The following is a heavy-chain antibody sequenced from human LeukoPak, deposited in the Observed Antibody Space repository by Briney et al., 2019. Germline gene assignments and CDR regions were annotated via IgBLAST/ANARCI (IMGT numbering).Heavy chain of an antibody. CDR2: IYYSGST. Sequence: PSETLSLTCTVSGGSVSSGSYYWSWIRQPPGKGLEWIGYIYYSGSTNYNPSLESRVTISVDTSKNRFSLKLSSVTAADTAVYYCARVGLAPYYYAAPAYYFDYWGQGTLVTVSS. V-gene: IGHV4-61*01. CDR3: ARVGLAPYYYAAPAYYFDY. J-gene: IGHJ4*02. CDR1: GGSVSSGSYY. D-gene: IGHD3-10*01.